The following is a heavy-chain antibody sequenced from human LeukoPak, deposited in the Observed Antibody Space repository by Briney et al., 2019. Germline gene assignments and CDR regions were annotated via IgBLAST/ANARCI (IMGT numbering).Heavy chain of an antibody. CDR3: ARANSIAVASWFDP. CDR1: GFTFSSYS. D-gene: IGHD6-19*01. J-gene: IGHJ5*02. Sequence: GGSLRLSCAASGFTFSSYSVNWVRQAPGKGLEWVSYISSSSSTIYYADSVKGRFTISRDNAKNSLYLQMNSLRAEDTAVYYCARANSIAVASWFDPWGQGTLVTVSS. V-gene: IGHV3-48*01. CDR2: ISSSSSTI.